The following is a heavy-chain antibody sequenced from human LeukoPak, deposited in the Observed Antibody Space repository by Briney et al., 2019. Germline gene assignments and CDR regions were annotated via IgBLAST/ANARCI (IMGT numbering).Heavy chain of an antibody. CDR2: IYSGGST. V-gene: IGHV3-66*02. Sequence: GGSLRLSCAASGFTVSSNYMSWVRQAPGKGLEWVSVIYSGGSTYYSDSVTGRFTISRDNSKNTLYLQMNSLRAEDTAVYYCARERSYYYDSSGYYGGSWFDPWGQGTLVTVSS. CDR1: GFTVSSNY. CDR3: ARERSYYYDSSGYYGGSWFDP. J-gene: IGHJ5*02. D-gene: IGHD3-22*01.